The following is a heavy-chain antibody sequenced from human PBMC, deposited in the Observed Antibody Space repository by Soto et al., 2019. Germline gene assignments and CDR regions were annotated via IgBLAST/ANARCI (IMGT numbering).Heavy chain of an antibody. CDR2: INHSGST. J-gene: IGHJ5*02. CDR1: GGSFSGYY. CDR3: ARRPPHIAAAGNNWFDP. Sequence: SLTCAVYGGSFSGYYWSWIRQPPGKGLEWIEEINHSGSTNYNPSLKSRVTISVDTSKNQFSLKLSSVTAADTAVYYCARRPPHIAAAGNNWFDPWGQGTLVTVSS. V-gene: IGHV4-34*01. D-gene: IGHD6-13*01.